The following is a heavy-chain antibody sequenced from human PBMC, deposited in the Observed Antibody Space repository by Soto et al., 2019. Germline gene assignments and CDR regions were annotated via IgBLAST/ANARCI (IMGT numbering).Heavy chain of an antibody. Sequence: PSETLSLTCGVSGGSLSGATYSWNWIRQPPGKGLEWIGYIFPSGTTYYNPSLKSRVTISIDVSKNQFSLSLRSLTAADTAGYYCARSREFDYWSQGTLVTVSS. J-gene: IGHJ4*02. V-gene: IGHV4-30-2*01. CDR3: ARSREFDY. CDR2: IFPSGTT. CDR1: GGSLSGATYS.